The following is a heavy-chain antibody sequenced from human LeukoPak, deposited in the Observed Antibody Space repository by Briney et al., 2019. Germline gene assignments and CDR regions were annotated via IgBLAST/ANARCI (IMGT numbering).Heavy chain of an antibody. CDR3: ARDPSFWSGYYTQYYYYYMDV. V-gene: IGHV3-64*01. CDR2: ISSNGGST. J-gene: IGHJ6*03. Sequence: GGSLRLSCAASGFTFSSYAMHWVRQAPGKGLEYVSAISSNGGSTYYANSVKGRFTISRDNSKNTLYLQMGSLRAEDMAVYYCARDPSFWSGYYTQYYYYYMDVWGKGTTVTVSS. CDR1: GFTFSSYA. D-gene: IGHD3-3*01.